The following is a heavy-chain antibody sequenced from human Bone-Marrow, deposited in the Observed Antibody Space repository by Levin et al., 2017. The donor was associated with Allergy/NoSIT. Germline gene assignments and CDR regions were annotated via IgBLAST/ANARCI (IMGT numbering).Heavy chain of an antibody. J-gene: IGHJ3*02. Sequence: SETLSLTCNVSGVSITYYYWNWIRQPPGGGLEWIGYVYHSGRTIYNPSLESRVTMSVDTSKNQFSLKLSSVTAADTAVYYCARDLDTSAWYRAFDIWGHGAMVPVSS. CDR1: GVSITYYY. CDR2: VYHSGRT. V-gene: IGHV4-59*01. CDR3: ARDLDTSAWYRAFDI. D-gene: IGHD6-19*01.